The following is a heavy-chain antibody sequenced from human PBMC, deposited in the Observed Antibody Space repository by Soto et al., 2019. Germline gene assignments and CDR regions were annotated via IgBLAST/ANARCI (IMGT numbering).Heavy chain of an antibody. CDR3: AKDTYYHDTTGYYVFDY. CDR2: ISYDGSKK. J-gene: IGHJ4*02. Sequence: QVQLVESGGGVVQPGRSLTLSCAASEFTFSSYGIHWVRQAPGKGLEWVAVISYDGSKKQYADSVKGRFTISRDNSKNTLHLQMNSLRAEDTAVEYCAKDTYYHDTTGYYVFDYWGQGTLVTVSS. CDR1: EFTFSSYG. V-gene: IGHV3-30*18. D-gene: IGHD3-22*01.